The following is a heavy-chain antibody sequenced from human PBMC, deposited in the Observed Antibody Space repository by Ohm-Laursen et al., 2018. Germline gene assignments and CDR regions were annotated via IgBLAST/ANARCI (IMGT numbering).Heavy chain of an antibody. V-gene: IGHV1-46*01. CDR2: INPSGGST. CDR1: GYTFTNYY. Sequence: AASVKVSCKASGYTFTNYYMHWVRQAPGQGLEWMGIINPSGGSTSYAQKFQGRVTMTRDTSTSTVYMEVSSLRSEDTAVYYCARRGGSYWFDYWGQGTLVTVSS. J-gene: IGHJ4*02. CDR3: ARRGGSYWFDY. D-gene: IGHD1-26*01.